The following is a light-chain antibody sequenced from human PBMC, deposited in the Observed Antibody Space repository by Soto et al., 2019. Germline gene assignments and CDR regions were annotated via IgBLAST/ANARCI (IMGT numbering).Light chain of an antibody. CDR3: CSYAGSSTYV. CDR1: SSDVGSYNL. Sequence: QSVLTQPASVSGSPGQSITISCTGPSSDVGSYNLVSWYQQHPGKAPKLMIYEGSKRPSGVSNRFSGCKSGNTASLTISGRQAEDEADYYCCSYAGSSTYVFGTGTKLTVL. CDR2: EGS. V-gene: IGLV2-23*01. J-gene: IGLJ1*01.